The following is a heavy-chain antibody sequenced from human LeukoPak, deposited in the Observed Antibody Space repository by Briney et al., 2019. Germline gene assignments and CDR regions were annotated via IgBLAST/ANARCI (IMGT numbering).Heavy chain of an antibody. CDR1: GDSISSSSYY. CDR2: IYYSGST. D-gene: IGHD6-13*01. J-gene: IGHJ4*02. CDR3: ARQCIAAAGDFDY. Sequence: SETLSLTCTVSGDSISSSSYYWGWIRQPPGKGLEWIGSIYYSGSTYYNPSLKSRVTISVDTSKNQFSLKLSSVTAADTAVYYCARQCIAAAGDFDYWGQGTLVTVSS. V-gene: IGHV4-39*01.